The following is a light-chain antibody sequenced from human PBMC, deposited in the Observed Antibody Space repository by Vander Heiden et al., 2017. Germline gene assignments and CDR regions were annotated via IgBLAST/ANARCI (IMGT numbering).Light chain of an antibody. J-gene: IGLJ2*01. CDR2: GNS. V-gene: IGLV1-40*01. CDR1: SSNIGAVYD. CDR3: QSYDSSLSGHVV. Sequence: QSVLTQPPSLSRAPGQRVTISCTGTSSNIGAVYDVHWYQQLPGTAPKLLIYGNSNRPSGVPDRFSGSKSGTSASLAITGLQAEDEADYYCQSYDSSLSGHVVFGGGTKLTVL.